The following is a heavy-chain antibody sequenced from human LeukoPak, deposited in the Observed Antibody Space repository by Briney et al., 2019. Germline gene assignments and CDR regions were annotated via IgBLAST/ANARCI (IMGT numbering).Heavy chain of an antibody. Sequence: GGSLRLSCAASGFTFTNYAMTWVRQAPGKGLEWVSSISASGVMTYYADSVKGRFTVSRDNSKNSLYLQMSSLTAADAAVYYCAKDRSIGTYYTFDHWGQGTLVTVSS. J-gene: IGHJ4*02. D-gene: IGHD1-26*01. CDR3: AKDRSIGTYYTFDH. CDR2: ISASGVMT. CDR1: GFTFTNYA. V-gene: IGHV3-23*01.